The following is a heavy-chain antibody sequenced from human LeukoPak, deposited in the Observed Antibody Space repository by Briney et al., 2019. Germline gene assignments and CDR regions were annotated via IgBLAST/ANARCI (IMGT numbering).Heavy chain of an antibody. J-gene: IGHJ4*02. CDR1: GFTFSSYG. V-gene: IGHV3-33*01. CDR3: ARDSGSRYSYFDY. D-gene: IGHD6-13*01. CDR2: IWYDGSNK. Sequence: GSLRLSCAASGFTFSSYGMHWVRQAPAKGLEWVAVIWYDGSNKYYADSVKGRFTISRDNSKNTLYLQMNSLRAEDTAVYYCARDSGSRYSYFDYWGQGTLVTVSS.